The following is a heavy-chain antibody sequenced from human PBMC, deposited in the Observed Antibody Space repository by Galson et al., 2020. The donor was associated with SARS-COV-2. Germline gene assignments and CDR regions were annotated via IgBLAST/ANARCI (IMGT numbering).Heavy chain of an antibody. CDR1: GFTFGDSA. D-gene: IGHD6-13*01. V-gene: IGHV3-73*01. CDR2: IRTRGYNYAT. Sequence: GGSLRLSCAVSGFTFGDSAMHWVRQAPGKGFEWVGRIRTRGYNYATSYAASVKGRFTISRDDSRSMAYLQLNSLKTEDTAMYYCSSLHSSSWGTYWGQGTLSTVSS. CDR3: SSLHSSSWGTY. J-gene: IGHJ4*02.